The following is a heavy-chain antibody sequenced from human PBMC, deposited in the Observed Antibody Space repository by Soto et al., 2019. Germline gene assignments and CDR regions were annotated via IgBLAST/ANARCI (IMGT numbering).Heavy chain of an antibody. V-gene: IGHV3-74*01. CDR1: GFTFSSYW. J-gene: IGHJ4*02. CDR3: AKDKTTVSHFDY. D-gene: IGHD4-17*01. Sequence: GWSLRLSCAASGFTFSSYWMHWVRQAPGKGPEWVSRIKSDGSNTKYADSVKGRSTISRDNSKNTLYLQMNSLRAEDTAVYYCAKDKTTVSHFDYWGQGNMVAV. CDR2: IKSDGSNT.